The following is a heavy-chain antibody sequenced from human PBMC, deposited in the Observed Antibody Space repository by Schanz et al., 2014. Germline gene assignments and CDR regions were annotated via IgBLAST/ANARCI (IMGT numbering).Heavy chain of an antibody. J-gene: IGHJ4*02. CDR1: GFTFSNHG. CDR3: VRDLGGDQTDY. D-gene: IGHD4-17*01. CDR2: IWYDGSNE. V-gene: IGHV3-33*01. Sequence: VQLVESGGGVVQPGRSLRLSCAASGFTFSNHGMHWVRQSPGKGLEWVALIWYDGSNEYYADSVKGRFTISRDNSKNTLYLQVNSLRAEDTAVYYCVRDLGGDQTDYWGQGTLVTVSS.